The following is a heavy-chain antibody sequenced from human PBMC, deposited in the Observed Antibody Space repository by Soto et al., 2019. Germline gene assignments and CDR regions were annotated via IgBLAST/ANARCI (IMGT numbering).Heavy chain of an antibody. Sequence: PGGSLRLSCAASGFTFSSYWMHWVRQAPGKGLVWVSRINSDGSSTSYADSVKGRFTISRDNAKNTLYLQMNSLGAEDTAVYYCARHSSAWSHTTHWGQGTLVTVSS. CDR2: INSDGSST. V-gene: IGHV3-74*01. CDR1: GFTFSSYW. J-gene: IGHJ4*02. CDR3: ARHSSAWSHTTH. D-gene: IGHD6-19*01.